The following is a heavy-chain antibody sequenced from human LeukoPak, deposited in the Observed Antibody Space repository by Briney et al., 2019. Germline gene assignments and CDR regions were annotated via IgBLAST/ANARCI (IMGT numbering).Heavy chain of an antibody. D-gene: IGHD2-2*01. Sequence: GESLKISCKGSGYSFTSYWIGWVRQMPGKGLEWMGIIYPGDSGTRYSPSFQGQVTISADKSISTAYLQWSSLKASDTAMYYCARLPYCSSTSCYEGDYWGQGTLVTVSS. CDR1: GYSFTSYW. J-gene: IGHJ4*02. V-gene: IGHV5-51*01. CDR2: IYPGDSGT. CDR3: ARLPYCSSTSCYEGDY.